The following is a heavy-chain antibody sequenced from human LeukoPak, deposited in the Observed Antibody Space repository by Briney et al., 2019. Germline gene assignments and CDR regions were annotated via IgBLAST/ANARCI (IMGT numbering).Heavy chain of an antibody. CDR1: GFTFSSYG. J-gene: IGHJ4*02. Sequence: GGSLRLSCAASGFTFSSYGMHWVRKAPGKGLEWVAFIRYDGSNKYYADSVKGRFTISRDNSKNTLYLQMNSLRAEDTAVYYCAKEKVLRFLEWLSFDYWGQGTLVTVSS. D-gene: IGHD3-3*01. CDR2: IRYDGSNK. CDR3: AKEKVLRFLEWLSFDY. V-gene: IGHV3-30*02.